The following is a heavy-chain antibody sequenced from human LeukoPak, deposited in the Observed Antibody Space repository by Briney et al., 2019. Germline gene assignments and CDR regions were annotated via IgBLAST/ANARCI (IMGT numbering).Heavy chain of an antibody. J-gene: IGHJ4*02. Sequence: PGRSLRLSCAGSGFIFNNYAMHWVRQPPGKGLEWVSGISWNSGSIDYADSVKGRFTISRDNAKNSLYLQVNSLRVEDTAFYYCAKDNRRHYTSGPNPDSLHWGQGALVTVS. CDR3: AKDNRRHYTSGPNPDSLH. D-gene: IGHD6-19*01. CDR1: GFIFNNYA. CDR2: ISWNSGSI. V-gene: IGHV3-9*01.